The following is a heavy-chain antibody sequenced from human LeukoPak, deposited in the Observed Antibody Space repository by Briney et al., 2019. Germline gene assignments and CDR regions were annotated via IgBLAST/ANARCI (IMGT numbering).Heavy chain of an antibody. Sequence: SVKVSCKASGGTFSSYAISWVRQAPGQGLEWMGGIIPIFGTANYAQKFQGRVTITTDESTSTAYMELSGLRSEDTAVYYCARDVGQLGRGPSGRYYYYMDVWGKGTTVTVSS. CDR2: IIPIFGTA. D-gene: IGHD3-10*01. CDR3: ARDVGQLGRGPSGRYYYYMDV. V-gene: IGHV1-69*05. CDR1: GGTFSSYA. J-gene: IGHJ6*03.